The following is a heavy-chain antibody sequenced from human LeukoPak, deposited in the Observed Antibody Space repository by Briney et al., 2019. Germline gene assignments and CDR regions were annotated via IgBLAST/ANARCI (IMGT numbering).Heavy chain of an antibody. D-gene: IGHD2-2*01. CDR3: ARGWASSWYYFDF. Sequence: PSETLSLTCAVSGGSMRNCYWSWIRQPPGKGLEWIGYTYDSGSSSYNPSLRSRVSISIDTSKNQFSLNLSFVIAADTAVYYCARGWASSWYYFDFWGQGTLVTVSS. J-gene: IGHJ4*02. CDR2: TYDSGSS. CDR1: GGSMRNCY. V-gene: IGHV4-59*01.